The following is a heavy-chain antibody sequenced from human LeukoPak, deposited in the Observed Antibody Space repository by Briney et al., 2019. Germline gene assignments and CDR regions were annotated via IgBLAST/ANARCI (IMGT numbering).Heavy chain of an antibody. V-gene: IGHV4-4*07. CDR2: IYTSGST. D-gene: IGHD2-15*01. CDR3: ASGPYCSGGSCYSDFGF. CDR1: GGSISSYY. Sequence: SETLSLTCTVSGGSISSYYWSWIRQPAGKGLEWIGRIYTSGSTNYNPSLKSRVTMSGDACKNQFSLKLSSVTAADTAVYYCASGPYCSGGSCYSDFGFWGQGTLVTVSS. J-gene: IGHJ4*02.